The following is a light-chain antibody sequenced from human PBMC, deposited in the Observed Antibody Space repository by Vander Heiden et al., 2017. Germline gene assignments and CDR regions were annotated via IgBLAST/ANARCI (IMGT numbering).Light chain of an antibody. CDR3: QVWDSSSDHPHVV. CDR1: NIGSKS. Sequence: SYLLTQPPSVSLAPGQPARITCGGNNIGSKSVHWYQQKPGQAPVLFVYDVSDRPSRIPERFSGSNSGNTATLTISRVEAEDEADYSCQVWDSSSDHPHVVFGGGTKLTVL. V-gene: IGLV3-21*02. J-gene: IGLJ2*01. CDR2: DVS.